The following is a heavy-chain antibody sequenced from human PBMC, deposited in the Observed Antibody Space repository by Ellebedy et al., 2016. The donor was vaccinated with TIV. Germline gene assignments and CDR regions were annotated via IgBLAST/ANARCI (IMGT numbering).Heavy chain of an antibody. CDR2: ISSTGSRT. V-gene: IGHV3-23*01. Sequence: GESLKISCAASGFTFSSYAMSWVRQAPGKGLEWVSTISSTGSRTYYADSVKGRFSISRDNSKSTVDLQMNSLRADDTAIYYCAKDQVAGDGRWVFDMWGQGSMVPGSP. J-gene: IGHJ3*02. CDR3: AKDQVAGDGRWVFDM. CDR1: GFTFSSYA. D-gene: IGHD5-24*01.